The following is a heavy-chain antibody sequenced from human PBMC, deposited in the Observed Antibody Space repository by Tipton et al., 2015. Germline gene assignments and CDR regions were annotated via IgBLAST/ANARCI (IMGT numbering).Heavy chain of an antibody. CDR3: ARGRGRHGGLFDS. Sequence: TLSLTCTVSSDSINKYYWSWIRQPPGKELQWIGYIQYSGGTNYNPSLESRVSMSVDTSKTQFSLEMRSVTATDTAVYYCARGRGRHGGLFDSWGQGTLVTVSS. CDR1: SDSINKYY. D-gene: IGHD4-23*01. CDR2: IQYSGGT. J-gene: IGHJ4*02. V-gene: IGHV4-59*07.